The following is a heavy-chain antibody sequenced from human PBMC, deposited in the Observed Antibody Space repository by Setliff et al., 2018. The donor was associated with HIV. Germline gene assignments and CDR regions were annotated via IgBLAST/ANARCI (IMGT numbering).Heavy chain of an antibody. CDR3: AREEGGYALGHYYYMDV. D-gene: IGHD5-12*01. J-gene: IGHJ6*03. CDR1: GFTFSTYT. V-gene: IGHV3-48*04. Sequence: HPGGSLRLSCAASGFTFSTYTMNWVRQAPGKGLEWVSYISSSSSTTYYAESVKGRFTISRDNAKNSLYLQMNSLRAEDTAVYYCAREEGGYALGHYYYMDVWGKGTTVTVSS. CDR2: ISSSSSTT.